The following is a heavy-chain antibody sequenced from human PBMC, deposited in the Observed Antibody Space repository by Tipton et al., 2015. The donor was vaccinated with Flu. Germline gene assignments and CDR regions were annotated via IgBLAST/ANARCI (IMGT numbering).Heavy chain of an antibody. CDR3: ARLSYYDVDLKNFYFED. CDR1: GASISSSSYN. V-gene: IGHV4-39*01. D-gene: IGHD3-10*02. CDR2: IYYSGRT. Sequence: TLSLTCTDSGASISSSSYNWGWIRQPPGKGLEWIASIYYSGRTSYNPSLESRFTISVDTWKNQFSLKLNSVTAADTAVYYCARLSYYDVDLKNFYFEDWGQGTLVTVSS. J-gene: IGHJ4*02.